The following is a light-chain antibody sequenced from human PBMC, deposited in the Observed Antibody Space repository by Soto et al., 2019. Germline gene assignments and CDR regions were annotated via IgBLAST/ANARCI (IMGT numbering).Light chain of an antibody. CDR3: QQYDSSPWP. J-gene: IGKJ1*01. V-gene: IGKV3-20*01. Sequence: EGVLRQSPGTLSLSPGERATLSCRASQSVSNSYLAWYQQNPGQAPRLLIYGASSRATGIPDRFSGSGSGTDFTLTISRLEPEDFAVYFCQQYDSSPWPFGQGTKV. CDR1: QSVSNSY. CDR2: GAS.